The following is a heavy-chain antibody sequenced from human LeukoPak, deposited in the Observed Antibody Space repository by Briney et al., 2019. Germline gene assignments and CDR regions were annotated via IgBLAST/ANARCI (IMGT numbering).Heavy chain of an antibody. V-gene: IGHV4-59*01. CDR1: GGSISSYY. CDR3: ARDSGYGFDY. CDR2: ISYSGST. Sequence: SETLSLTCTVSGGSISSYYLSWIWQPPGKGLEWIGYISYSGSTNYNPSLSSRVTISLDTSKNQFSLNLSSVTAADTAVYYCARDSGYGFDYWGQGTLVTVSS. D-gene: IGHD5-12*01. J-gene: IGHJ4*02.